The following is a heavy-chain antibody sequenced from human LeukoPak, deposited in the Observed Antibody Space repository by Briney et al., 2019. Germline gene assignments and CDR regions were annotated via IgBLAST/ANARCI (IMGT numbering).Heavy chain of an antibody. V-gene: IGHV4-4*07. J-gene: IGHJ6*03. D-gene: IGHD6-13*01. CDR3: ARVSRRYSSSWYVKSHYYYYMDV. CDR1: GGSISSYY. Sequence: SETLSLTCTVSGGSISSYYWSWIRQPAGKGLEWIGRIYTSGSTNYNPSLKSRVTMSVDTSKNQFSLKLSSVTAADTAVYYCARVSRRYSSSWYVKSHYYYYMDVWGKGTTVTVSS. CDR2: IYTSGST.